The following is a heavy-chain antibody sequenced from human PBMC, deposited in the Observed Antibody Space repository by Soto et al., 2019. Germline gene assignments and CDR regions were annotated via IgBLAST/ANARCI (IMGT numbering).Heavy chain of an antibody. CDR3: AKGIGMIVVPHPPDH. J-gene: IGHJ4*02. V-gene: IGHV3-30*18. CDR2: ISYDGSKI. Sequence: QVQLVESGGGVVQPGKSLRLSCAASGFTFSNYGIHWVRQAPGKGLEWVAVISYDGSKIYYADSVKGRLTISRDDSKNKVYLQMNSLRVDDTAVYYCAKGIGMIVVPHPPDHWGQGTLVTVSS. D-gene: IGHD3-22*01. CDR1: GFTFSNYG.